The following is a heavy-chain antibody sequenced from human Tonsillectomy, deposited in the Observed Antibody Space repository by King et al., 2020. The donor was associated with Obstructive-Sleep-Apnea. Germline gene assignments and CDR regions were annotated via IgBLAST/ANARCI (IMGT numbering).Heavy chain of an antibody. V-gene: IGHV3-30*03. CDR3: ARDPHFHGTGDCPSWFSFEY. D-gene: IGHD2-21*02. CDR1: GFSFRSYG. Sequence: VQLVESGGGAVQPGRSLRLSCAVSGFSFRSYGFHWVRQAPGKGLEWVAVISFDGNKIDYADSVKGRFTISRDNSKNTLFLQMNGLRPDDAAIYYCARDPHFHGTGDCPSWFSFEYWGQGTRVTVSS. CDR2: ISFDGNKI. J-gene: IGHJ4*02.